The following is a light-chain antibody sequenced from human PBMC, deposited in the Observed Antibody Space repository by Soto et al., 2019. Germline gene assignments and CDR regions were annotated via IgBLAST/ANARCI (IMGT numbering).Light chain of an antibody. Sequence: ELVLTQSPGHLSLSLGERATLSCRAGQSVSNYLAWYQQKPGQAPRLLIYGAFSRATGIPDRFSGSGSGTDFTLTINRVAPEDFAVYYCQQYVSLPITFGQGTRLEI. J-gene: IGKJ5*01. CDR3: QQYVSLPIT. CDR2: GAF. V-gene: IGKV3-20*01. CDR1: QSVSNY.